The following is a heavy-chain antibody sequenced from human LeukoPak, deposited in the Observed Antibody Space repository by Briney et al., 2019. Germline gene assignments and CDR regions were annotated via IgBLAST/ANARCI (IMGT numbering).Heavy chain of an antibody. J-gene: IGHJ5*02. CDR3: ARDPTYYYDSSVQP. CDR1: GGSISSGSYY. CDR2: IYTSGST. Sequence: SETLSLTCTVSGGSISSGSYYWRWLRQPAGKGLEWIGRIYTSGSTNYNPSLKSRVTISVDTSKNQFSLKLSSVTAADTAVYYCARDPTYYYDSSVQPWGQGTLVTVSS. D-gene: IGHD3-22*01. V-gene: IGHV4-61*02.